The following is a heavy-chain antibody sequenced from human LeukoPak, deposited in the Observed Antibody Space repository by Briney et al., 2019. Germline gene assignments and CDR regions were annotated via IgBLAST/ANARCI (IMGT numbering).Heavy chain of an antibody. CDR3: TRSAELLWFGEYLSN. Sequence: PGGSLRLSCAASGFTFSGSAMHWVRQASGKGLEWVGRIRSKANSYATAYAASVTGRFTISRDDSKNTAYLQMNSLKTEDTAVYYCTRSAELLWFGEYLSNWGQGTLVTVSS. J-gene: IGHJ4*02. CDR1: GFTFSGSA. CDR2: IRSKANSYAT. V-gene: IGHV3-73*01. D-gene: IGHD3-10*01.